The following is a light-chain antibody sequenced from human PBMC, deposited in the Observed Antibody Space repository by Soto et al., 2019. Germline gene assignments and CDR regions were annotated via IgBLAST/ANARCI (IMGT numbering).Light chain of an antibody. V-gene: IGKV3-15*01. Sequence: EIVMTQSPATLSVSPGERVTLSCRASQSVTRNLAWYQHTPGQSPRLLISAAFSCATGLPSRFSGSGSGTDFTLTISSLPSEDAAVYYGQQYHHWPVTFGGGTKVEIK. CDR3: QQYHHWPVT. CDR2: AAF. J-gene: IGKJ4*01. CDR1: QSVTRN.